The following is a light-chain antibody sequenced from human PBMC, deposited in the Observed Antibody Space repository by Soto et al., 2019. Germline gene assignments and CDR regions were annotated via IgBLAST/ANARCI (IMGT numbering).Light chain of an antibody. CDR2: KAP. CDR1: QSISSW. J-gene: IGKJ1*01. Sequence: DIQMTQSPSTLSASVGDRVTITCRASQSISSWLAWYQQKPGKAPKLLIYKAPSLESGVPSRFSRSGSGTEFTLTISSLQPDDFATYYCQQYNSYPWTVGQGTKVEIK. V-gene: IGKV1-5*03. CDR3: QQYNSYPWT.